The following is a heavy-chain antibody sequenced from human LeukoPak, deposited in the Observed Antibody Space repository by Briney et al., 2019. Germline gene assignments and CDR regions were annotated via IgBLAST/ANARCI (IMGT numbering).Heavy chain of an antibody. CDR3: ARVDFSSGWYSGTYDAFDI. D-gene: IGHD6-19*01. CDR1: GFTFSSYS. J-gene: IGHJ3*02. V-gene: IGHV3-21*01. Sequence: GGSLRLSCAASGFTFSSYSMNWVRQAPGKGLEWVSSISSSSSYIYYADSVKGRFTISRDNAKNSLYLQMNSLRAEDTAVYYCARVDFSSGWYSGTYDAFDIWGQGTMVTVSS. CDR2: ISSSSSYI.